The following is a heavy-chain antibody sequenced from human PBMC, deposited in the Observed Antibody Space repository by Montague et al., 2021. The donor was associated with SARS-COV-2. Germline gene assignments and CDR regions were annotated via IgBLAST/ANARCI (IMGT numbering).Heavy chain of an antibody. CDR1: GFTFNNFA. CDR3: AKNRDIFWFGEGRDSMDV. D-gene: IGHD3-10*01. CDR2: ISYDGSIK. Sequence: LSLSLSASGFTFNNFAMHWVRQAPGKGLEWVAVISYDGSIKYYADSLRGRFTISRDSSKKTLYLQMNSLSGEDTAVYYCAKNRDIFWFGEGRDSMDVWGQGTTVIVSS. V-gene: IGHV3-30*18. J-gene: IGHJ6*02.